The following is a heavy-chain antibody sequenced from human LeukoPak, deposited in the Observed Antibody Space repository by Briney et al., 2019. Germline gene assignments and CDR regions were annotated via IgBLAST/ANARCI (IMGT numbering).Heavy chain of an antibody. CDR1: GGSISSSSYY. D-gene: IGHD6-19*01. CDR2: IYYSGST. V-gene: IGHV4-39*01. Sequence: SSETLSLTCTVSGGSISSSSYYWGWIRQPPGKGLEWIGSIYYSGSTYYNPSLKSRVTISVDTSKNQFSLKLSSVTAADTAVYYCARRSGWYGGGYFDYWGQGTLVTVSS. CDR3: ARRSGWYGGGYFDY. J-gene: IGHJ4*02.